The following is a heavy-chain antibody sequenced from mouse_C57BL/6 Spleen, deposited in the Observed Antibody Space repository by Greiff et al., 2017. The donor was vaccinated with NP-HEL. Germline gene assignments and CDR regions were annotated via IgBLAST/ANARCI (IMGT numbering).Heavy chain of an antibody. J-gene: IGHJ2*01. V-gene: IGHV3-6*01. Sequence: VQLQQSGPGLVKPSQSLSLTCSVTGYSITSGYYWNWIRQFPGNKLEWMGYISYDGSNNYNPSLKNRISITRDTSKNQFFLKLNSVTTEDTATYDCARADDYYCDYWGQGTTLTVSS. CDR2: ISYDGSN. CDR3: ARADDYYCDY. D-gene: IGHD2-12*01. CDR1: GYSITSGYY.